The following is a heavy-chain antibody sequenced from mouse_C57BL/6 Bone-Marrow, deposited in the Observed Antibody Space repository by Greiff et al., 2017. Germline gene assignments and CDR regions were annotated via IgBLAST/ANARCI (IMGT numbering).Heavy chain of an antibody. Sequence: VQLQQSGAELVMPGASVKLSCKASGYTFTSYWMHWVKQRPGQGLEWIGEIDPSDSYTNYNQKFKGKSTLTVDKSSSTAYMQLSSLTSEDSAVYYCARDLIITTVVATDYWGQGTTLTVSS. V-gene: IGHV1-69*01. D-gene: IGHD1-1*01. CDR1: GYTFTSYW. CDR3: ARDLIITTVVATDY. CDR2: IDPSDSYT. J-gene: IGHJ2*01.